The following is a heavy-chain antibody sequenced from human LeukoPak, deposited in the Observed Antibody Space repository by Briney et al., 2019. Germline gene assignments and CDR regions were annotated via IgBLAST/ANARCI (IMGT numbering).Heavy chain of an antibody. CDR3: AGEVRGLGAFDI. J-gene: IGHJ3*02. CDR2: IIPIFGTA. V-gene: IGHV1-69*13. CDR1: GGTFSSYA. Sequence: GASVKVSCKASGGTFSSYAISWVRQAPGQGLEWMGGIIPIFGTANYAQKFQGRVTITADESTSTAYMELSSLRSEDTAVYYCAGEVRGLGAFDIWGQGTMVTVSS. D-gene: IGHD3-10*01.